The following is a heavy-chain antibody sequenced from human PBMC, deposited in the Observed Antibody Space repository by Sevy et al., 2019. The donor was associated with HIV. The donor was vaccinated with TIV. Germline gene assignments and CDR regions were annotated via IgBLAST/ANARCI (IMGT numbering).Heavy chain of an antibody. CDR1: GFIFSDYD. CDR3: AKFGDYYDSGGYYWYFDF. CDR2: ISSGDDST. Sequence: GGSLRLSCAASGFIFSDYDMSWVRQAPGKGLEWVSSISSGDDSTYYADSVKGRFTVSRDNSKNTLYLQMNTLRAEDTALYYCAKFGDYYDSGGYYWYFDFWGRGTLVTVSS. J-gene: IGHJ2*01. V-gene: IGHV3-23*01. D-gene: IGHD3-22*01.